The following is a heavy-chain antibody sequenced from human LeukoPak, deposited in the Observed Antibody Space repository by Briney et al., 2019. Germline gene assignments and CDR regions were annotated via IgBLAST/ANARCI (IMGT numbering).Heavy chain of an antibody. D-gene: IGHD3-22*01. J-gene: IGHJ6*03. V-gene: IGHV3-23*01. CDR1: GFTFSSYE. CDR3: AKGYRDSSGYDYYYYYMDV. Sequence: GGSLRLSCAASGFTFSSYEMNWVRQAPGKGLEWVSAISGSGGSTYYADSVKGRFTISRDNSKNTLYLQMNSLRAEDTAVYYCAKGYRDSSGYDYYYYYMDVWGKGTTVTISS. CDR2: ISGSGGST.